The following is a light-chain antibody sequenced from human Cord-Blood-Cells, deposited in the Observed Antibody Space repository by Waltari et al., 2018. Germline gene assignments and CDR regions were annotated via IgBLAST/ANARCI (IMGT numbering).Light chain of an antibody. CDR1: QSVSSSY. CDR2: GAS. Sequence: EIVLTQSPGTLSLSPGERATLSCRASQSVSSSYLAWYQQKPGQAPRLLIYGASSRATGIPDRVSGSGSGTDFTLTISRLEPEDFAVYYCQQYGRSPRSFGQGTKLEIK. CDR3: QQYGRSPRS. J-gene: IGKJ2*03. V-gene: IGKV3-20*01.